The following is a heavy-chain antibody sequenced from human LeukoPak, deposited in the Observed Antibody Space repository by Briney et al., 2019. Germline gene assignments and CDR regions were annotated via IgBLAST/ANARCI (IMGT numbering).Heavy chain of an antibody. CDR3: ARTYDFWSGYWGDY. J-gene: IGHJ4*02. V-gene: IGHV3-7*01. CDR2: INQDGSEK. Sequence: PGGYLRLSCAASGFTFSNYWMSWVRQAPGRGLEWVANINQDGSEKYYVDSVKGRFTISRDNAKNSLYLQMNSLRVEDTAVYYCARTYDFWSGYWGDYWGQGTLVTASS. D-gene: IGHD3-3*01. CDR1: GFTFSNYW.